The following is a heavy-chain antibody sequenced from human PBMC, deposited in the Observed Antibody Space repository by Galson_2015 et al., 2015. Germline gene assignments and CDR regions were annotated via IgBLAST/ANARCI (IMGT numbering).Heavy chain of an antibody. CDR2: ISGSGGGT. J-gene: IGHJ6*03. Sequence: LRLSCAASGFTFSSYAMSWLRQAPGKGLEWVSAISGSGGGTYYADSVKGRFTISRDNSKNTLYLQMSSLRAEDTVVYYCANSGSGSGLYYYYMDVWGKGTTVTVSS. V-gene: IGHV3-23*01. D-gene: IGHD3-10*01. CDR3: ANSGSGSGLYYYYMDV. CDR1: GFTFSSYA.